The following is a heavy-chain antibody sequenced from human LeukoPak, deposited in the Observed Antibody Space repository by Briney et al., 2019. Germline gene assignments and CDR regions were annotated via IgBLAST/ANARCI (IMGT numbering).Heavy chain of an antibody. D-gene: IGHD1-26*01. Sequence: PSETLSLTCIVSGGSISSYFWSWIRQPPGKGLEWIGYIYYSGSTNYNPSLKSRVTISVDTSRNQFSLRLSSMTSADTAVYYCARHPSGSYSYYFDYWGQGTLVTVSS. CDR2: IYYSGST. J-gene: IGHJ4*02. CDR1: GGSISSYF. V-gene: IGHV4-59*01. CDR3: ARHPSGSYSYYFDY.